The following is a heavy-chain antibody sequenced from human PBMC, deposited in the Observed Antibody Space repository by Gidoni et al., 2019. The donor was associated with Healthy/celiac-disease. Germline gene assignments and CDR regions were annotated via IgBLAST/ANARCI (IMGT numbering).Heavy chain of an antibody. CDR3: ARGEGYSSGWSFDY. Sequence: EVQLVESGGGLVKPGGSLRFSCAPSGSTFSSYSMNWVRQAPGKGLVWVSYISSSSSTIYYADSVKGRFTISRDNAKNSLYLQMNSLRDEDTAVYYCARGEGYSSGWSFDYWGQGTLVTVSS. D-gene: IGHD6-19*01. V-gene: IGHV3-48*02. CDR1: GSTFSSYS. CDR2: ISSSSSTI. J-gene: IGHJ4*02.